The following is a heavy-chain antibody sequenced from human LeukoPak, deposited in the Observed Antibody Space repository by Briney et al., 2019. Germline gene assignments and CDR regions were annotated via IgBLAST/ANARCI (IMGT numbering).Heavy chain of an antibody. CDR1: GGSISSYY. Sequence: SETLSLTCTVSGGSISSYYWSWIRQPAGKGLEWIGHIYSSGSTNYNPSLKSRVTMSVDTSKNQFSLKLSSVTAADTVIYYCARGFVDQQLVWFAYWGQGTLVTVSS. D-gene: IGHD6-13*01. J-gene: IGHJ4*02. V-gene: IGHV4-4*07. CDR3: ARGFVDQQLVWFAY. CDR2: IYSSGST.